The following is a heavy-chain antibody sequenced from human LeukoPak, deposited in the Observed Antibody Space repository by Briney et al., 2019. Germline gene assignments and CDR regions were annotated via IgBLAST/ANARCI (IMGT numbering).Heavy chain of an antibody. CDR1: GFTFNNYA. D-gene: IGHD1-26*01. V-gene: IGHV3-30*04. CDR3: ARGVEIIEGGRTPGAFDI. CDR2: ISYDGSSK. J-gene: IGHJ3*02. Sequence: GGSLRLSCAASGFTFNNYAIHWVRQAPGKGLDGVAVISYDGSSKYYADSVKGRFTISRDNAKNSLYLQMNSLRAEDTAVYYCARGVEIIEGGRTPGAFDIWGQGTMVTVSS.